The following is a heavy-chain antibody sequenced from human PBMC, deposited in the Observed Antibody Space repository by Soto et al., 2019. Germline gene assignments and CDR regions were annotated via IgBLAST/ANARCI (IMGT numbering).Heavy chain of an antibody. J-gene: IGHJ4*02. CDR3: TSGYGSGGYYRLVD. D-gene: IGHD3-10*01. Sequence: GGSLRLSCAASGFTFSNDWMSWVRQAPGKGLEWVGRIKSKTDGGTTDYAAPVKGRITISRDESNHTLYLQMNSLKTADTYAYDCTSGYGSGGYYRLVDWGQGTLVTVSS. CDR2: IKSKTDGGTT. V-gene: IGHV3-15*01. CDR1: GFTFSNDW.